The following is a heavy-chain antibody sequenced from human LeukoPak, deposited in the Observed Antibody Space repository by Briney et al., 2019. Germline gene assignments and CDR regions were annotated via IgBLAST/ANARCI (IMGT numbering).Heavy chain of an antibody. D-gene: IGHD1-14*01. V-gene: IGHV5-51*01. CDR3: ARPSGGYNREFDY. CDR1: GYSFTNNW. CDR2: IYPGDSDT. J-gene: IGHJ4*02. Sequence: GESLKISCEGSGYSFTNNWIGWVRQMPGKGLEWMGLIYPGDSDTRYSPSFQGQVTISADKSISTAYLQWSSLKASDTAIYYCARPSGGYNREFDYWGQGTLVTVSS.